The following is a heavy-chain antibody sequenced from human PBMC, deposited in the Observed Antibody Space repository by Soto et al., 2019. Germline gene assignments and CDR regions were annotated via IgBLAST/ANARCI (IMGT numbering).Heavy chain of an antibody. D-gene: IGHD4-17*01. CDR1: GGSISSGDYY. J-gene: IGHJ4*02. CDR2: IYYSGST. CDR3: ARDEMTTVTFDY. Sequence: QVQLQESGPGLVKPSQTLSLTCTVSGGSISSGDYYWSWIRQPPGKGLEWIGYIYYSGSTYYNPSLKSRGTISVDKSKNQISLTLSSVTAADTAVYYCARDEMTTVTFDYWGQGTMVTVSS. V-gene: IGHV4-30-4*01.